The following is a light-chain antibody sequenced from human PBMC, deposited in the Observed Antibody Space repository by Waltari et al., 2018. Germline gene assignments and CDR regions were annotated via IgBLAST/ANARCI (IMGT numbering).Light chain of an antibody. J-gene: IGKJ1*01. Sequence: IVLPPPPGPSSLSRGDSTTLSCRASQSVSRSLAWYQQKPGQAPSLLIYGASNRATGIPDRFSGSGSGTDFSLTISRLEPEDFAVYYCQQYVTLPVTFGQGTKVEIK. CDR3: QQYVTLPVT. V-gene: IGKV3-20*01. CDR1: QSVSRS. CDR2: GAS.